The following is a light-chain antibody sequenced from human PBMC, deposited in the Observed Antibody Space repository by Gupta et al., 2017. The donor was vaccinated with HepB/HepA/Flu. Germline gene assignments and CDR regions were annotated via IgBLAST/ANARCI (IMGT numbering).Light chain of an antibody. J-gene: IGKJ2*01. Sequence: DIHMTQSPSSLSASVGDRVTITCRASQSISSYLNWYQQKPGKAPNLLIYTTSSLRSGVPSRFSGSGSGTDFTLTISSLQPEDFATYSCQQSYSSPYTFGQGTKLEIK. CDR1: QSISSY. V-gene: IGKV1-39*01. CDR3: QQSYSSPYT. CDR2: TTS.